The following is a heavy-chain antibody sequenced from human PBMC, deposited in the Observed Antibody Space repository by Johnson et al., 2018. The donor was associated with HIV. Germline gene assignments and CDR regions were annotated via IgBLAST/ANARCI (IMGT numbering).Heavy chain of an antibody. Sequence: QVQLVESGGGVVQPGRSLRLSCAASGFTFSNYAIHWVRQAPGKGLEWVAVISSDGNNTHYVDSVKGRFTISRDTAKNSLYLQINSLRAEDTAVYYCARRGRRADDAFDIWGQGTMVTVSS. J-gene: IGHJ3*02. CDR1: GFTFSNYA. CDR3: ARRGRRADDAFDI. V-gene: IGHV3-30-3*01. CDR2: ISSDGNNT. D-gene: IGHD3-16*01.